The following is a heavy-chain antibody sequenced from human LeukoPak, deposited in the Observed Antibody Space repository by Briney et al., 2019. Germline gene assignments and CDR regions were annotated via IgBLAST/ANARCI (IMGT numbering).Heavy chain of an antibody. CDR3: ASPLPDYYDSSGYYYDCYYGMDV. CDR2: ISGSGGST. Sequence: GGSLRLSCAASGFTFSSYAMSWVRQAPGKGLEWVSAISGSGGSTYYADSVKGRFTISRDNSKNTLYLQMNSLRAEDTAVYYCASPLPDYYDSSGYYYDCYYGMDVWGQGTTVTVSS. V-gene: IGHV3-23*01. D-gene: IGHD3-22*01. CDR1: GFTFSSYA. J-gene: IGHJ6*02.